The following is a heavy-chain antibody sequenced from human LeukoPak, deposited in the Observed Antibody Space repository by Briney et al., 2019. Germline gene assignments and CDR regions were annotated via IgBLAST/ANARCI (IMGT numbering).Heavy chain of an antibody. J-gene: IGHJ6*02. Sequence: GGSLRLSCAASGFTVSSNYMSWARQAPGKGLEWVSVIYSGGSTYYADSVKGRFTISRDNSKNTLYLQMNSLRAEDTAVYYCAREIMVRGQYYYYGMDVWGQGTTVTVSS. CDR3: AREIMVRGQYYYYGMDV. V-gene: IGHV3-53*01. CDR2: IYSGGST. CDR1: GFTVSSNY. D-gene: IGHD3-10*01.